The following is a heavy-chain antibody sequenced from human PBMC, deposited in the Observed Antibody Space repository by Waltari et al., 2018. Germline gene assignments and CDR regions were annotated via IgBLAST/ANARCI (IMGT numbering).Heavy chain of an antibody. Sequence: VQLVESGGGVVQPGRSLRLSCGASEFTLSSSAMHWVRQAPGKGLEWVAVISYNERNIYYVDSVKGRFTISRDNSKKTLYLQMNSLRPEDTAMYYCVRDFCDRTKCHGMDVWGQGTTVTVSS. CDR1: EFTLSSSA. V-gene: IGHV3-30*04. CDR3: VRDFCDRTKCHGMDV. D-gene: IGHD3-22*01. J-gene: IGHJ6*02. CDR2: ISYNERNI.